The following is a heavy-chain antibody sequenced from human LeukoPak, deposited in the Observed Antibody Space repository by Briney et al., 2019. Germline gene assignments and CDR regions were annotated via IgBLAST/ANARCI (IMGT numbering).Heavy chain of an antibody. CDR1: FTFSNYG. Sequence: GGSLRLSYGFTFSNYGMHWVRQAPGKGLEWVAVISYDGNNKYYADSVKGRFTISRDNSKNTLYLQINSLRAEDTAVYYCAKAPVYYYGMDVWAKGPRSPSL. J-gene: IGHJ6*02. CDR3: AKAPVYYYGMDV. V-gene: IGHV3-30*18. CDR2: ISYDGNNK.